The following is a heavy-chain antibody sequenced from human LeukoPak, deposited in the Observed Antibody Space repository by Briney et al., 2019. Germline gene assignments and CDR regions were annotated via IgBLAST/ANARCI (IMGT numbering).Heavy chain of an antibody. CDR2: IYPGDSDT. D-gene: IGHD5-18*01. CDR3: ARPDTAMVYLGSLDI. J-gene: IGHJ3*02. CDR1: GYSFTSYW. V-gene: IGHV5-51*01. Sequence: GESLKISCKGSGYSFTSYWIGWVRQMPGKGLEWMGIIYPGDSDTRYSPSFQGQVTISADKSISTAYLQRSSLKASDTAMYYCARPDTAMVYLGSLDIWGQGTMVTVSS.